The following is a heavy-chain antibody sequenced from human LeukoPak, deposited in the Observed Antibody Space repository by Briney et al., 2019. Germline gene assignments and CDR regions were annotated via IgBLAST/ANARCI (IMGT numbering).Heavy chain of an antibody. CDR2: ISGSGSNT. CDR1: GFTFSSYA. D-gene: IGHD3-22*01. V-gene: IGHV3-23*01. CDR3: AKGTYDSRGHFDY. J-gene: IGHJ4*02. Sequence: GGSLRLPCAASGFTFSSYAMLWVRQAPGKGLEWVSGISGSGSNTYYADSVKGRFTISRDNSKNTLYLQMNSLRAEDTAAYYCAKGTYDSRGHFDYWGQGTLVSVSS.